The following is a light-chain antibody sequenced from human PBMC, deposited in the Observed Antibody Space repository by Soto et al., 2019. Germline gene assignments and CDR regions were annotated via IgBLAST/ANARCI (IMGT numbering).Light chain of an antibody. CDR2: EVS. J-gene: IGLJ2*01. Sequence: QSALTQPASVSGSPGQSITISCTGTPSDIGNYNYVSWYQQHPGKAPKLMIYEVSNRPSGVSNRFSGSKSGNTASLTISGLQAEDEADYYCSSYTSSVTVAFGGGTKLTVL. CDR3: SSYTSSVTVA. CDR1: PSDIGNYNY. V-gene: IGLV2-14*01.